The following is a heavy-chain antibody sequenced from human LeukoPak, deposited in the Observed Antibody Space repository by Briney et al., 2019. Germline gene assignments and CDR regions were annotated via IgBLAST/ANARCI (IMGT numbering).Heavy chain of an antibody. CDR1: GFTFDDYA. J-gene: IGHJ4*02. V-gene: IGHV3-9*01. Sequence: PGGSLRLSCAASGFTFDDYAMHWVRQAPGKGLEWVSGISWNSGSIGYADSVKGRFTISRDNAKNSLYLQMNSLRAEDTALYYCAKDPYSSSHLTFFDYWGQGTLVTVSS. CDR3: AKDPYSSSHLTFFDY. CDR2: ISWNSGSI. D-gene: IGHD6-13*01.